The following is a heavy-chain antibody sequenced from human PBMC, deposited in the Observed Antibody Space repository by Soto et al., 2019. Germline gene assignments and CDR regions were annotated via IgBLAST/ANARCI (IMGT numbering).Heavy chain of an antibody. D-gene: IGHD5-18*01. V-gene: IGHV1-3*01. J-gene: IGHJ4*02. Sequence: ASVKVSCKASGYTFNSYAMNWVRQAPGQRLEWMGWINAGNGNTKYSQKFQGRVTITRDTSASTAYMELSSLRSEDTAVYYCARDPGYSFGYNWGQGTLVTVSS. CDR1: GYTFNSYA. CDR2: INAGNGNT. CDR3: ARDPGYSFGYN.